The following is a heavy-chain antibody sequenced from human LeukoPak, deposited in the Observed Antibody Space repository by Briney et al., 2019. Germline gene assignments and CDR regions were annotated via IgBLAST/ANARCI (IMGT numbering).Heavy chain of an antibody. CDR2: INHSGST. D-gene: IGHD3-9*01. V-gene: IGHV4-34*01. J-gene: IGHJ6*02. CDR1: GGSFSGYY. CDR3: ARGRTYYDILTGYRNYGMDV. Sequence: SETLSLTCAVYGGSFSGYYWSWIRQPPGKGLEWIGEINHSGSTNYNPSLKSRVTISVDTSKNPFSLKLSSVTAADTAVYYCARGRTYYDILTGYRNYGMDVWGQGTTVTVSS.